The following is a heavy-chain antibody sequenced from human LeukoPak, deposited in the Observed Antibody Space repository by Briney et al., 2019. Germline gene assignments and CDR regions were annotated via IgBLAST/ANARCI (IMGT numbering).Heavy chain of an antibody. D-gene: IGHD2-2*01. Sequence: GGSLRLSCAASGFTFSSYWMSWVRQAPGKGLEWVAHINQDGSEKYYVDSVKGRFTISRDSAKNSLSTQRNSLRVEDTAVYYCAITRMFDHWGQGTLVTVSS. CDR1: GFTFSSYW. CDR2: INQDGSEK. CDR3: AITRMFDH. J-gene: IGHJ4*02. V-gene: IGHV3-7*03.